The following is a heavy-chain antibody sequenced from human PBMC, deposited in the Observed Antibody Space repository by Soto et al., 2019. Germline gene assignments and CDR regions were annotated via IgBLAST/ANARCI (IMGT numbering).Heavy chain of an antibody. CDR3: ATDGAAGAVMVV. J-gene: IGHJ6*02. CDR1: GLTFSTYG. D-gene: IGHD6-13*01. Sequence: EVQLVESGGGLVKPGGSLRLSCAASGLTFSTYGMNWVRQAPGKGLEWVSSISSGGEYLDYADPVKGRLTISRDNAKNSLYLKLDGLRVEDTAVYYCATDGAAGAVMVVWGQGTTVTVSS. V-gene: IGHV3-21*06. CDR2: ISSGGEYL.